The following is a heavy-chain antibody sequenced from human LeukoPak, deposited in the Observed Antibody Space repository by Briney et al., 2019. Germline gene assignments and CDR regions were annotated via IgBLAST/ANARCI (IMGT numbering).Heavy chain of an antibody. CDR1: GGSISNYY. CDR2: MYYSGST. V-gene: IGHV4-59*01. Sequence: TSSETLSLXCSVSGGSISNYYWSWIRQPPGKGLEWIGSMYYSGSTNYNPSLKSRATISEDTSKKQFSLKLSSVTAADTAVYYCARAGYDTSGFWYFDLWGRGTLVTVSS. D-gene: IGHD3-22*01. J-gene: IGHJ2*01. CDR3: ARAGYDTSGFWYFDL.